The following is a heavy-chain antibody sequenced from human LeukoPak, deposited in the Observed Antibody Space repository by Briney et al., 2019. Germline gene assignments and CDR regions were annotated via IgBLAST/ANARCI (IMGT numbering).Heavy chain of an antibody. V-gene: IGHV4-38-2*02. CDR2: IYHSGST. CDR1: GYSISSGYY. Sequence: SETLSLTCTVSGYSISSGYYWGWIRQPPGKGLEWIGSIYHSGSTYYNPSLKSRVTISVDTSKNQFSLKLSSVTAADTAVYYCARDRLWFGEGFGYYMDVWGKGTTVTVSS. D-gene: IGHD3-10*01. J-gene: IGHJ6*03. CDR3: ARDRLWFGEGFGYYMDV.